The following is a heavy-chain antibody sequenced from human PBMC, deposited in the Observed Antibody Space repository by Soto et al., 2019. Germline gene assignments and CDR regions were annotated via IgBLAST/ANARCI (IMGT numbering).Heavy chain of an antibody. CDR3: VRDGSKTLREWFDP. Sequence: QVQLQESGPGLVKPSETLSLTCSVSGGTISKSFWSWVRKPVGRGLEWMGRIYVTGSTDYNPSLRGRITMSVDIVNKTFSLRLTSVTAADTGVYYCVRDGSKTLREWFDPWGQGLKVTVAS. J-gene: IGHJ5*02. V-gene: IGHV4-4*07. CDR2: IYVTGST. CDR1: GGTISKSF.